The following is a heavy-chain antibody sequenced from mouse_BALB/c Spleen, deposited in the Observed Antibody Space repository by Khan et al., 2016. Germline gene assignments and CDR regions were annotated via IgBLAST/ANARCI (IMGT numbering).Heavy chain of an antibody. CDR1: GYTFTNYG. Sequence: QIQLVQSGPELKKPGETVKISCKASGYTFTNYGMNWVKQAPGKGLKWMGWINTYTGEPTYADDFKGRFAFSLETSASTAYLQINNLTNEDMATYFCARRLTGTGYAMDYWGQGTSVTVSS. V-gene: IGHV9-1*02. CDR3: ARRLTGTGYAMDY. D-gene: IGHD4-1*01. CDR2: INTYTGEP. J-gene: IGHJ4*01.